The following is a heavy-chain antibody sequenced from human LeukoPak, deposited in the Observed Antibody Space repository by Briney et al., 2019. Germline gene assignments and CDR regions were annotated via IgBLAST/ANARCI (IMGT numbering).Heavy chain of an antibody. V-gene: IGHV3-7*01. CDR3: ARVVHDFWSGSSYYFDY. CDR1: GFTFSSYW. CDR2: IKQDGSEK. D-gene: IGHD3-3*01. Sequence: GGSLRLSCAASGFTFSSYWMSWVRQAPGKGLEWVANIKQDGSEKYYVDSVKGRFTISRDNAKNSLYLQMNSLRAEDTAVYYCARVVHDFWSGSSYYFDYWGQGTLVTVSS. J-gene: IGHJ4*02.